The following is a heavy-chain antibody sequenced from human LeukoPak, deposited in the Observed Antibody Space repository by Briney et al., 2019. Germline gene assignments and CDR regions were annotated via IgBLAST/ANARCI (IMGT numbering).Heavy chain of an antibody. D-gene: IGHD5-12*01. CDR1: GGSISSYC. J-gene: IGHJ6*03. Sequence: PSETLSLTCTVSGGSISSYCWSWIRQPPGKGLEWIGYIYYSGSTNYNPSLKSRVTISVDTSKNQFSLKLSSVTAADTAVYYCARGGGYDAYYYYYYMDVWGKGTTVTVSS. CDR2: IYYSGST. V-gene: IGHV4-59*01. CDR3: ARGGGYDAYYYYYYMDV.